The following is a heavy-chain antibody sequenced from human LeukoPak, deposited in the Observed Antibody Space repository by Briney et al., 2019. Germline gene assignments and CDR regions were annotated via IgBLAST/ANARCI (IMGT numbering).Heavy chain of an antibody. CDR2: INWNGGST. CDR3: ARDAYCSGGSCYSFDNWFDP. V-gene: IGHV3-20*01. J-gene: IGHJ5*02. Sequence: GSLRLSCAASGFTFDDYGMSWVRQAPGKGLEWVSGINWNGGSTGYADSVKGRFTISRDNAKNSLYLQVNSLRAEDTALYHCARDAYCSGGSCYSFDNWFDPWGQGTLVTVSS. D-gene: IGHD2-15*01. CDR1: GFTFDDYG.